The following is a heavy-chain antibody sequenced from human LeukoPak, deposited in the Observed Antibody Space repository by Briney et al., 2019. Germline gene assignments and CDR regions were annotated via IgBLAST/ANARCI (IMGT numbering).Heavy chain of an antibody. V-gene: IGHV4-59*01. Sequence: SETLSLTCTVSGGSISSYYWSWIRQPPGKGPEWIGYIYYSGSTNYNPSLKSRVTISVDTSKNQFSLKLSSVTAADTAVYYCARTPYYYDSSGSNWFDPWGQGTLVTVSS. D-gene: IGHD3-22*01. CDR1: GGSISSYY. CDR2: IYYSGST. J-gene: IGHJ5*02. CDR3: ARTPYYYDSSGSNWFDP.